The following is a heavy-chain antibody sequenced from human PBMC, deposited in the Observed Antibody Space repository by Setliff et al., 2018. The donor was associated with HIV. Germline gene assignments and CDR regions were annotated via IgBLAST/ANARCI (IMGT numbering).Heavy chain of an antibody. D-gene: IGHD3-9*01. CDR3: ARDNVRYFDRGWLDP. V-gene: IGHV3-21*01. CDR2: ISASANYI. J-gene: IGHJ5*02. CDR1: GFTFSNYS. Sequence: PGGSLRLSCAASGFTFSNYSMNWVRQTPGKGLEWVSSISASANYIYYADSVKGRFTISRDNAENSLYLQMTSLRAEDTAVYYCARDNVRYFDRGWLDPWGQGILVTVSS.